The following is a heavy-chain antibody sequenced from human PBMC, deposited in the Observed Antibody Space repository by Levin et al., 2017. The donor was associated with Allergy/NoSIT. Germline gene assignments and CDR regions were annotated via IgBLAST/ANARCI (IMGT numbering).Heavy chain of an antibody. CDR2: IYYSGIT. V-gene: IGHV4-30-4*01. D-gene: IGHD4-17*01. CDR1: GGSISSGNYY. CDR3: ASYGDAGSYAFDI. Sequence: SQTLSLTCTVSGGSISSGNYYWSWIRQPPGKGLEWIGYIYYSGITYYNPSLKSRVTISVDTSKNQFSLKLSSVTAADTAVYYCASYGDAGSYAFDIWGQGTMVNVSS. J-gene: IGHJ3*02.